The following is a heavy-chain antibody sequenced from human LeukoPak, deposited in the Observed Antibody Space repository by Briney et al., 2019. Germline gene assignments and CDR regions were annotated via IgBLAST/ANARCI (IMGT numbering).Heavy chain of an antibody. D-gene: IGHD7-27*01. Sequence: SETLSLTCTISGGSVSDYYWSWIRQSPGKGLEWIGYIYYTGSTTYNPSLRSRVTISADTSKNQFSLKLSSVTAADTAVYYCASRKLGNDYWGQGTLVTVSS. V-gene: IGHV4-59*02. CDR1: GGSVSDYY. J-gene: IGHJ4*02. CDR2: IYYTGST. CDR3: ASRKLGNDY.